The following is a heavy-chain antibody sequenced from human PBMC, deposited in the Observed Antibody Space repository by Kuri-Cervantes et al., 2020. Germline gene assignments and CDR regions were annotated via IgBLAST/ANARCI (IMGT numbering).Heavy chain of an antibody. CDR1: GFTFTRYA. J-gene: IGHJ6*02. CDR3: ARAGSSADWDV. Sequence: GESLKISCAASGFTFTRYAMTWVRQAPGKGLEWVSYISSSGSTIYYADSVKGRFTISRDNAKNSLYLQMNSLRAEDTAVYYCARAGSSADWDVWGQGTTVTVSS. D-gene: IGHD6-6*01. V-gene: IGHV3-48*04. CDR2: ISSSGSTI.